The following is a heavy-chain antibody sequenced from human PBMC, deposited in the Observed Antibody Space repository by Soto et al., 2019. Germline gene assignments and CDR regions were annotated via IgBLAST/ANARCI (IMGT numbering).Heavy chain of an antibody. Sequence: GGSLRLSCAASGFNVGAFAVNWVRQAPGKGREWVAGSSVRDGFIYYSDSVRGRFYISRDASESILYLQMNSLSVDDTALYYCTRESSTSTPGLDSCGRRCLVAVSS. V-gene: IGHV3-23*01. CDR3: TRESSTSTPGLDS. CDR2: SSVRDGFI. J-gene: IGHJ5*01. D-gene: IGHD2-2*01. CDR1: GFNVGAFA.